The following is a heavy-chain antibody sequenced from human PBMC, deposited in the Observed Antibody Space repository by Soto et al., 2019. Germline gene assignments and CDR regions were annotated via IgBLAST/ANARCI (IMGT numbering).Heavy chain of an antibody. Sequence: SETLCLTCTVAGGSISSSSYYWGWIRQPPGKGLEWIGSIYYSGSTYYNPSLKSRVTISVDTSKNQFSLKLSSVTAADTAVYYCARYRWLRLRGFDYWGQGTLVTVS. J-gene: IGHJ4*02. D-gene: IGHD5-12*01. V-gene: IGHV4-39*01. CDR3: ARYRWLRLRGFDY. CDR1: GGSISSSSYY. CDR2: IYYSGST.